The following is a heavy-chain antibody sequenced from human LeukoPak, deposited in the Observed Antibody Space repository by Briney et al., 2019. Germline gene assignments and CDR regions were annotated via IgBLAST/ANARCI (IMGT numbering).Heavy chain of an antibody. J-gene: IGHJ4*02. D-gene: IGHD4-17*01. CDR3: ARHLSVTPYFDY. Sequence: SETLSLTCTVSGGSISSSAYYWGWVRQPPGKGLEWIGYIYYSGSTKYNPSLKSRVTISVHTSKNQFSLKLSSVTAADTAVYYCARHLSVTPYFDYWGQGSLVTVSS. V-gene: IGHV4-61*05. CDR2: IYYSGST. CDR1: GGSISSSAYY.